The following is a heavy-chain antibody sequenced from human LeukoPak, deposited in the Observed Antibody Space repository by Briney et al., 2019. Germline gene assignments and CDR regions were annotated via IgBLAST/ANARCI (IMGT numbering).Heavy chain of an antibody. CDR2: ISYDGSNK. Sequence: PGGSLRLSCAASGFTFSSYGMHWVRQAPGKGLEWVAVISYDGSNKYYADSVKGRFTISRDNSKNTLYLQMNSLRAEDTAVYYCAKTFVAARPSYYYYGMDVWGQGTTGTVSS. CDR3: AKTFVAARPSYYYYGMDV. D-gene: IGHD6-6*01. V-gene: IGHV3-30*18. J-gene: IGHJ6*02. CDR1: GFTFSSYG.